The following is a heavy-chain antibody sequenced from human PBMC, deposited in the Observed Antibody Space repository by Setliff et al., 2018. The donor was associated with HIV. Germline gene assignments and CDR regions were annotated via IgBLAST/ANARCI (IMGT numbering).Heavy chain of an antibody. D-gene: IGHD3-3*01. J-gene: IGHJ4*02. CDR2: IYYSGST. V-gene: IGHV4-59*06. Sequence: PSETLSLTCTVSGGSISTYYWSWIRQHPGKGLEYIGYIYYSGSTYYNPSLKSRVTMSIDTSTQQFFLNVTSVTAADTAVYYCAGFSYNFWVYRFDHWGQGALVTVSS. CDR3: AGFSYNFWVYRFDH. CDR1: GGSISTYY.